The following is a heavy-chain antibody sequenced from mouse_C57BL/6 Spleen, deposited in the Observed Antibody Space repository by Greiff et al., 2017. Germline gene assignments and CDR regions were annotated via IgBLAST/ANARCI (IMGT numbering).Heavy chain of an antibody. D-gene: IGHD2-4*01. Sequence: QVQLQQPGAELVMPGASVKLSCKASGYTFTSYWMHWVKQRPGQGLEWIGEIDPSDSYTNYNQKFKGKSTLTVDKSSSTAYMQLSSLTSEDSAVYYCARGADYDDPYFDYWGQGTTLTVSS. CDR1: GYTFTSYW. V-gene: IGHV1-69*01. CDR2: IDPSDSYT. CDR3: ARGADYDDPYFDY. J-gene: IGHJ2*01.